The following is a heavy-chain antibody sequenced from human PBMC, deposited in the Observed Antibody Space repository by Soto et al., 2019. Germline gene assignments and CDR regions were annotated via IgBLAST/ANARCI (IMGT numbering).Heavy chain of an antibody. V-gene: IGHV3-23*01. D-gene: IGHD3-22*01. J-gene: IGHJ4*02. Sequence: WGCLLLSCASSVFTFSIYAMSLVRQAPGKGLEWVSAISGSGGSTYYADSVKGRFTISRDNSKNTLYLQMNSLRAEDTAVYYCAKKPDYSDRSGYPRWGQGTMVTVSS. CDR2: ISGSGGST. CDR3: AKKPDYSDRSGYPR. CDR1: VFTFSIYA.